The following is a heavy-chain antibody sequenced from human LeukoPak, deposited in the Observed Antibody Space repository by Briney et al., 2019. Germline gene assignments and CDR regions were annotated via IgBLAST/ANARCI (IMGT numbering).Heavy chain of an antibody. CDR3: AKNRRPYGSGSRESFDY. J-gene: IGHJ4*02. Sequence: GGSLRLSCESSGITFSSYDMHWVRQAPGKGLEWVTFIRYDGSDKSYADPVKGRFTISRDNSKNIMYLQMRSLRTEDTAVYYCAKNRRPYGSGSRESFDYWGQGTLVTVSS. D-gene: IGHD3-10*01. CDR2: IRYDGSDK. CDR1: GITFSSYD. V-gene: IGHV3-30*02.